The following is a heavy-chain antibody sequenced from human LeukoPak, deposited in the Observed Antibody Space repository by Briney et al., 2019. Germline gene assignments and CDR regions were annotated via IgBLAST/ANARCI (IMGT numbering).Heavy chain of an antibody. CDR1: GGTFSSYA. CDR3: ARSEGSYYFDY. V-gene: IGHV1-69*05. Sequence: ASVKVSCKASGGTFSSYAISWVRQAPGQGLEWMGRIIPIFGTANYAQKFQGRVTITTDESASTAYMELSSLRSEDTAVYYCARSEGSYYFDYWGQGTLVTVSS. CDR2: IIPIFGTA. J-gene: IGHJ4*02.